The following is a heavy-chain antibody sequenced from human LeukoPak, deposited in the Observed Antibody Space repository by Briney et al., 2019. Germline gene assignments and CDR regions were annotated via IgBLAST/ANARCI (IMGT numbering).Heavy chain of an antibody. Sequence: GGSLRLSCAASGFTVSSNYMSWVRQAPGKGLEWVSVIYGGVNTVYADSVLGRFTISRDNSKNTLYLQMSSVRAEETTVYYCAKRPKTGFLFDYWGKGTLVTVSS. CDR3: AKRPKTGFLFDY. D-gene: IGHD1-1*01. J-gene: IGHJ4*02. CDR2: IYGGVNT. V-gene: IGHV3-66*01. CDR1: GFTVSSNY.